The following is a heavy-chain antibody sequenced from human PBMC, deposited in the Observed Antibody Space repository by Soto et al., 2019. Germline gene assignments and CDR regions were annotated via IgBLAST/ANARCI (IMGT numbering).Heavy chain of an antibody. CDR2: IKQDGSEK. Sequence: PGGSLRLSCAASGFTFSSYWMSWVRQAPGKGLEWVANIKQDGSEKYYVDSVKGRFTISRDNAKNSLYLQMNSLRAEDTAVYYCARSGYCSSTSCYMGFIFRATGPYYYYGMDVWGQGTTVTVYS. V-gene: IGHV3-7*01. J-gene: IGHJ6*02. D-gene: IGHD2-2*02. CDR3: ARSGYCSSTSCYMGFIFRATGPYYYYGMDV. CDR1: GFTFSSYW.